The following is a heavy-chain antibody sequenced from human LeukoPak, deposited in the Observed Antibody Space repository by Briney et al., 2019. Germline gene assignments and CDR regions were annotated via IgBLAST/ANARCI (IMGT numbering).Heavy chain of an antibody. CDR1: GFTFSSYA. Sequence: AGGSLRLSCAASGFTFSSYAMSWVRQAPGKGLEWVSAISGSGGSTYYADSVKGRFTISRDNSKNTLYLQMNSLRAEDTAVYYCVKSDDYSNYYRYYYYGMDVWGQGTTVTVSS. D-gene: IGHD4-4*01. V-gene: IGHV3-23*01. CDR3: VKSDDYSNYYRYYYYGMDV. CDR2: ISGSGGST. J-gene: IGHJ6*02.